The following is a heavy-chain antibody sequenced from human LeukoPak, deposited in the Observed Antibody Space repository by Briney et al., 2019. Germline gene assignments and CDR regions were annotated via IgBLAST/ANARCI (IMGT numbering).Heavy chain of an antibody. CDR3: ARSVTGTYNWFDP. J-gene: IGHJ5*02. V-gene: IGHV4-4*07. CDR1: GDSISDYY. Sequence: SETLSLTCSVSGDSISDYYWVWIRRPAGKALEWIGRIYSSGNTNYNPSLNSRVTMSVDTSTNQFSLKLSSVTAADTAMYYCARSVTGTYNWFDPWGQGTLVTVSS. CDR2: IYSSGNT. D-gene: IGHD1-20*01.